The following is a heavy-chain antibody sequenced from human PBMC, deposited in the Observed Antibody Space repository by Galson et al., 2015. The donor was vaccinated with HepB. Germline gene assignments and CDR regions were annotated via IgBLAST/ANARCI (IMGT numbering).Heavy chain of an antibody. D-gene: IGHD6-19*01. CDR1: GLTFSKYG. J-gene: IGHJ4*02. Sequence: SLRLSCAVSGLTFSKYGMHWVRQAPGKGLEWVAFISYDGSNKYYADSVKGRFTISRDNSKNTLYLQMNSLRAEDTAVYYCARDKVAVAGEFDYWGQGTLVTVSS. V-gene: IGHV3-30*03. CDR3: ARDKVAVAGEFDY. CDR2: ISYDGSNK.